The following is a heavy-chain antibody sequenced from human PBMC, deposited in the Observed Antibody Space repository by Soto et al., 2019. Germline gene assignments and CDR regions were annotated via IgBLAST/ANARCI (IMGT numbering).Heavy chain of an antibody. CDR1: GYSFGNYW. CDR2: IYPSDSDT. J-gene: IGHJ4*02. CDR3: ARQEGYSGYDPINY. Sequence: GESLKISCKASGYSFGNYWIGWVRQMPGKGLEWMGIIYPSDSDTRYSPSFQGQVTISADKSISTAYLQWRSLKASDSATYYCARQEGYSGYDPINYWGQGTLVTVSS. D-gene: IGHD5-12*01. V-gene: IGHV5-51*01.